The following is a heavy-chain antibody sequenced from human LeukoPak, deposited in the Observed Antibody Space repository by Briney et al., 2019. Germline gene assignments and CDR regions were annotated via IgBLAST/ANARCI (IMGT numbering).Heavy chain of an antibody. CDR3: ARDTRYYDSSGYYWLDY. CDR2: IWYDGSNK. CDR1: GFTFSSYG. J-gene: IGHJ4*02. D-gene: IGHD3-22*01. Sequence: GGSLRLSCAAAGFTFSSYGIRWVRQAPGKGLEWVALIWYDGSNKYYADSVKGRFTISRDNSKNTLYLQMNSLRAEDTAVYYCARDTRYYDSSGYYWLDYWGQGTLVTVSS. V-gene: IGHV3-33*01.